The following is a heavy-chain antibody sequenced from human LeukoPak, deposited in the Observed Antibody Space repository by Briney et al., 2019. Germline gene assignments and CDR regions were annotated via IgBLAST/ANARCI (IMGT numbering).Heavy chain of an antibody. Sequence: ASVKVSCKASGYTFTSYDINWVRQATGQGLEWMGWMNPNSGGTNYAQKFQGRVTMTRDTSISTAYMELSRLRSDDTAVYYCARDGYYGSGSYYNDIDYWGQGTLVTVSS. CDR2: MNPNSGGT. CDR1: GYTFTSYD. V-gene: IGHV1-2*02. J-gene: IGHJ4*02. CDR3: ARDGYYGSGSYYNDIDY. D-gene: IGHD3-10*01.